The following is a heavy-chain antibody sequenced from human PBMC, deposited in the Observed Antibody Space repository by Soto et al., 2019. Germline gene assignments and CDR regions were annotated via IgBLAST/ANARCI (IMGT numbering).Heavy chain of an antibody. CDR3: ATYGESYDY. CDR1: GYTFTSYG. V-gene: IGHV1-18*01. CDR2: ISAYNGNT. D-gene: IGHD3-10*01. Sequence: ASVKVSCKASGYTFTSYGISWVRQAPGQGLEWMGWISAYNGNTNYAQKLQGRVTMTRNTSISTAYMELSSLRSEDTAVYYCATYGESYDYWGQGTLVTVSS. J-gene: IGHJ4*02.